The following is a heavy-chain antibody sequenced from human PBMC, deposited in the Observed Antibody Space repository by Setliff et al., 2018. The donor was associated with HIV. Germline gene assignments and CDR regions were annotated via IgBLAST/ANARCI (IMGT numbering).Heavy chain of an antibody. V-gene: IGHV3-7*01. D-gene: IGHD3-3*01. J-gene: IGHJ5*02. CDR1: GGSISSYY. Sequence: PSETLSLTCTVSGGSISSYYWSWIRQPPGKGLEWVADIKEDGSEKQYMDSVKGRFTISRDNAKNSLYLQMSSLRAEDTAIYYCVKGDNFWTGYSTYFEFDPWGQGTRVTVSS. CDR2: IKEDGSEK. CDR3: VKGDNFWTGYSTYFEFDP.